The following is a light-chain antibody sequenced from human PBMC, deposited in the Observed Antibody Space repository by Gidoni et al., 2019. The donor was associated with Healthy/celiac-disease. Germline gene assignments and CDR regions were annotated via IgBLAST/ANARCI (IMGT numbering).Light chain of an antibody. CDR2: GAS. Sequence: EIVMTQSPATLSVSPEERATLSCRASQSVSSNLAWYQQKPVQAPRLLIYGASTRATGIPARFSGSWSGTEFTLTISSLQSEDFAVYYCQQYNNWPRTFGQGTKVEIK. J-gene: IGKJ1*01. V-gene: IGKV3-15*01. CDR3: QQYNNWPRT. CDR1: QSVSSN.